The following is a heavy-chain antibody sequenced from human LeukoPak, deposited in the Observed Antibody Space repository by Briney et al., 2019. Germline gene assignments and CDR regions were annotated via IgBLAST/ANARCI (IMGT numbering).Heavy chain of an antibody. CDR1: GGSISSGSYY. V-gene: IGHV4-61*02. CDR3: AREEMTTMSPFDY. D-gene: IGHD5-24*01. J-gene: IGHJ4*02. Sequence: SETLSLTCTVSGGSISSGSYYWSWIRQPAGKGLEWIGRIYTSGSTNYNPSLKSRVTISVDTPKNQFSLKLSSVTAADTAVYYCAREEMTTMSPFDYWGQGTLVTVSS. CDR2: IYTSGST.